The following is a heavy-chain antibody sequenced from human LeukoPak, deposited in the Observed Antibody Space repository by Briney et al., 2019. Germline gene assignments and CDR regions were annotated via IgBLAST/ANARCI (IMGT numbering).Heavy chain of an antibody. V-gene: IGHV1-46*01. CDR3: ATSFRAVNWFDP. D-gene: IGHD3-10*01. J-gene: IGHJ5*02. CDR1: GYTFTRYY. CDR2: INPSGGST. Sequence: ASVKVSCKASGYTFTRYYMNWVRQAPGQGLDGMGIINPSGGSTNYAQKFQGRVTMTRDTSTSTIYMEVSSLRSEDTAVYYCATSFRAVNWFDPWGQGTLVTVSS.